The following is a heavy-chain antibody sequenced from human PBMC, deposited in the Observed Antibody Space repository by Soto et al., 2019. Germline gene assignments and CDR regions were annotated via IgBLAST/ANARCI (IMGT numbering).Heavy chain of an antibody. CDR2: IYSGGST. Sequence: GGSLRLSCAASGFTVSSNYMSWVRQAPGKGLEWVSVIYSGGSTYYADSVKGRFTISRDNSKNTLYLQMNSLRAEDTAVYYCAREIPGGSLWFGENYGMDVWGQGTTVTVSS. D-gene: IGHD3-10*01. CDR3: AREIPGGSLWFGENYGMDV. CDR1: GFTVSSNY. J-gene: IGHJ6*02. V-gene: IGHV3-53*01.